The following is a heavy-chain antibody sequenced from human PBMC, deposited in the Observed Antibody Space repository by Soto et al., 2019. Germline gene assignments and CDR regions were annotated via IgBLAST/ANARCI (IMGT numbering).Heavy chain of an antibody. Sequence: VQLVESGGGVVQPGRSLRLSCAASGFTFSSFAMHWVRQAPGKGLEWVAVVSYDGSNKYYADSVKGRFTISRDDSKTTLYLQMTSLRTEETALYYCARAVRPAATSPRYYYYGLDVWGQGTTVTVSS. J-gene: IGHJ6*02. CDR2: VSYDGSNK. CDR3: ARAVRPAATSPRYYYYGLDV. D-gene: IGHD2-2*01. V-gene: IGHV3-30-3*01. CDR1: GFTFSSFA.